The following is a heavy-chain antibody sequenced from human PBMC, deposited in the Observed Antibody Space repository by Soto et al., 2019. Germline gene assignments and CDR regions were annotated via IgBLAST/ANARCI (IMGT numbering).Heavy chain of an antibody. CDR1: GFTFSSYA. J-gene: IGHJ3*02. CDR3: AKGYDILTGYYTPGAFDI. D-gene: IGHD3-9*01. CDR2: ISGSGGST. V-gene: IGHV3-23*01. Sequence: GGSLRLSCAAFGFTFSSYAISWVRQAPGKGLEWVSAISGSGGSTYYADSVKGRFTISRDNSKNTLYLQMNSLRAEDTAVYYCAKGYDILTGYYTPGAFDIWGQGTMVTVSS.